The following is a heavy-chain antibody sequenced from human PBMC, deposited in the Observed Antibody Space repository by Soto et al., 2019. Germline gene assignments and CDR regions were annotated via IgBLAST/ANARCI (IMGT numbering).Heavy chain of an antibody. CDR2: INPNSGGT. Sequence: QVQLVQSGAEVKKPGASVKVSCKASGYTFTGYYMHWVRQAPGQGLEWMGWINPNSGGTNYAQKCQGWVTMTRDTSISTAYMKLSRLRSDDTAVYYCARDPHYYGSGSYYYYYYGMDVWGQGTTVTVSS. D-gene: IGHD3-10*01. CDR1: GYTFTGYY. CDR3: ARDPHYYGSGSYYYYYYGMDV. J-gene: IGHJ6*02. V-gene: IGHV1-2*04.